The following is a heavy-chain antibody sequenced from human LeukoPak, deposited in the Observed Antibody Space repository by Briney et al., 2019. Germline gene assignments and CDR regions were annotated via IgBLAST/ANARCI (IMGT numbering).Heavy chain of an antibody. CDR2: IYYSGST. Sequence: SETLSLTCTVSGGSISSGDYYWSWIRQPPGKGLEWIGYIYYSGSTYYNPSLKSRVTISVDTSKNQFSLKLSSVTAADTAVYYCARVLPDYYDSSGVLGNWGQGTLVTVSS. V-gene: IGHV4-30-4*01. D-gene: IGHD3-22*01. CDR3: ARVLPDYYDSSGVLGN. CDR1: GGSISSGDYY. J-gene: IGHJ4*02.